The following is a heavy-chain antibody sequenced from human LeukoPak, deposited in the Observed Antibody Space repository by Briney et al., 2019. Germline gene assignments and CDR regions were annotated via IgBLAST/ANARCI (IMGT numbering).Heavy chain of an antibody. CDR2: IKEDGSEK. V-gene: IGHV3-7*01. CDR1: GFTSSNDW. D-gene: IGHD2-8*02. J-gene: IGHJ4*02. Sequence: GGSLRLSCAASGFTSSNDWMSWGRQAPGKGLEWVANIKEDGSEKYHVDSVKGRFTIFRDNAKNSLYLQMNSLTVEDTAVYHCARVASGDYVDYWGQGTLVTVSS. CDR3: ARVASGDYVDY.